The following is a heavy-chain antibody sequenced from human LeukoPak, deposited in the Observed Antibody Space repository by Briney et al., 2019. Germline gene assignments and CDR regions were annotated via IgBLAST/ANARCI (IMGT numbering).Heavy chain of an antibody. V-gene: IGHV1-8*03. CDR3: ARGRIQLWFHDY. CDR1: GYTFTSYD. Sequence: GASVKVSCKASGYTFTSYDINWVRQATGQGLEWMGWMNPNSGNTGYAQKFQGRVTITRNTSISTAYMELSSLRFEDTAVYYCARGRIQLWFHDYWGQGTLVTVSS. J-gene: IGHJ4*02. CDR2: MNPNSGNT. D-gene: IGHD5-18*01.